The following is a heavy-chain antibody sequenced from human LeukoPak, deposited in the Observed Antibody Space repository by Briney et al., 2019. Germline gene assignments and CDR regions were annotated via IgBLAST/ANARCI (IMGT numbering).Heavy chain of an antibody. CDR2: ISYDGGNK. D-gene: IGHD1-26*01. Sequence: GGSLRLSCAASGFTFSSYAMHWVRQAPGKGLEWVAVISYDGGNKYYADSVKGRFTISRDNSKNTLYLQMNSLRAEDTAVYYCARDSGSYYAFDYWGQGTLVTVSS. J-gene: IGHJ4*02. V-gene: IGHV3-30*04. CDR1: GFTFSSYA. CDR3: ARDSGSYYAFDY.